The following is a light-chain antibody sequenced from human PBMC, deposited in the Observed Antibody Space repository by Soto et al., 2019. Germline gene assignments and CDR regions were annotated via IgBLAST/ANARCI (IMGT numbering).Light chain of an antibody. CDR3: QPRRAWPFT. Sequence: EIVLTQSPATLSLSPGDRATLSCRASQTVDTYLAWYQQKPGKSPLLLIYDVSDRATGFPARFSGSGSGTDFNLKISVLEPADVEVYYCQPRRAWPFTFGGGTRWEIQ. J-gene: IGKJ4*01. CDR2: DVS. CDR1: QTVDTY. V-gene: IGKV3-11*01.